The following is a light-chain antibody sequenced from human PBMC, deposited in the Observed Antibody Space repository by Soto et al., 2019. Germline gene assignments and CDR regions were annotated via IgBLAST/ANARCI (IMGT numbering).Light chain of an antibody. J-gene: IGLJ1*01. V-gene: IGLV2-11*01. CDR2: DVR. CDR1: SSDVGAFNY. CDR3: SSYVGDSNYF. Sequence: QAVLTQPPSVSASPDQLVTITGAGTSSDVGAFNYVSWYQQHPGKAPKLMIFDVRERPSGVPDRFSGSRPGNTASLTITGLQTEDEAYYYCSSYVGDSNYFFGHGTKVTV.